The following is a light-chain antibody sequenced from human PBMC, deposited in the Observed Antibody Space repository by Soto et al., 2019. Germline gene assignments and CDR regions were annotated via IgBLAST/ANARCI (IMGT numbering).Light chain of an antibody. CDR3: QQQGS. Sequence: DIVMTQSPDSLAVSLGERATINCKSSQSVLYSSNNKNYLAWYQQKPGQPPKLLIYWASTRESGVPDRFSGSGSGTDFTLTISRLEPEDFAVYYCQQQGSFGQGTKLEIK. CDR1: QSVLYSSNNKNY. J-gene: IGKJ2*01. V-gene: IGKV4-1*01. CDR2: WAS.